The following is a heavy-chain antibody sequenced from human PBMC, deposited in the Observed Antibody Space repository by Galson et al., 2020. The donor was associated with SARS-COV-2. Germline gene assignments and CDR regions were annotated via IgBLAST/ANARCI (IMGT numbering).Heavy chain of an antibody. CDR1: GFTFSSYG. Sequence: AGSLRLSCAASGFTFSSYGMHWVRQAPGKGLEWVAVIWYDGSNKYYADSVKGPFTISRDNSKNTLYLQMNSLRAEDTAVYYCARDIRDYGDYDYYYYYGMDGWGQGTTVTVSS. D-gene: IGHD4-17*01. CDR3: ARDIRDYGDYDYYYYYGMDG. V-gene: IGHV3-33*01. J-gene: IGHJ6*02. CDR2: IWYDGSNK.